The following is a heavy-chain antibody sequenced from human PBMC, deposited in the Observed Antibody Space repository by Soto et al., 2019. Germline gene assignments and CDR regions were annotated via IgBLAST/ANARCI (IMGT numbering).Heavy chain of an antibody. V-gene: IGHV3-30-3*01. CDR2: ISYDGSTK. Sequence: QVQLVESGGGVVQPWRSLRLSCAASGFTFTRNAMQWVRQAPGKGLEWVAVISYDGSTKYYADSVKGRFTISRDNSKNTLYLQMNSLRDEDTAVYYCAKVGRSGHYFDHWGQGTLVTVSS. CDR3: AKVGRSGHYFDH. J-gene: IGHJ4*02. CDR1: GFTFTRNA.